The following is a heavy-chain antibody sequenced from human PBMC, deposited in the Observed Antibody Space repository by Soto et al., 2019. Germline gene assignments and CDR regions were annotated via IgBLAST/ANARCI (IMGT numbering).Heavy chain of an antibody. CDR1: GGSISRYY. CDR2: IYHTGTT. V-gene: IGHV4-59*08. D-gene: IGHD4-17*01. J-gene: IGHJ4*02. Sequence: QVQLEESGPGLVKPSETLSLTCTVSGGSISRYYWSWIRQSPGKGLEWIGYIYHTGTTDYNPSLKGRVTTSVDTSKKQFSLRLRSVTAADTAIYYCARLSAGHGDNHDYWGQGTLVTVSS. CDR3: ARLSAGHGDNHDY.